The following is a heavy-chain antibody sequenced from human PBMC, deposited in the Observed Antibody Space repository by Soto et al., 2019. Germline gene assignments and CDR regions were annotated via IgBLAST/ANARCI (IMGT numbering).Heavy chain of an antibody. CDR2: IYYRSKWFH. V-gene: IGHV6-1*01. D-gene: IGHD2-15*01. J-gene: IGHJ6*04. CDR1: GDSVSSNGAC. Sequence: SQTLSLTCVISGDSVSSNGACWNWIRQSPSRGLQWLGRIYYRSKWFHDYAASVESRMAINPDTSRNQFSLQLNYVTPEDTAVYYCARVHCSAGTCLEGLDLWGKGTMATVS. CDR3: ARVHCSAGTCLEGLDL.